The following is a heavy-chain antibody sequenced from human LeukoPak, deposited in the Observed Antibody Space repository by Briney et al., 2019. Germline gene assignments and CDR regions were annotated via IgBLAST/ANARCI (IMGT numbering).Heavy chain of an antibody. D-gene: IGHD5-24*01. CDR3: AIVEMATIGDY. J-gene: IGHJ4*02. CDR2: INPNSGGT. Sequence: VASVKVSCKASGYTFAGYYMHWVRQAPGQGLEWMGWINPNSGGTNYAQKFQGRVTMTRDTSISTAYMELSRLRSDDTAVYYCAIVEMATIGDYWGQGTLVTVSS. V-gene: IGHV1-2*02. CDR1: GYTFAGYY.